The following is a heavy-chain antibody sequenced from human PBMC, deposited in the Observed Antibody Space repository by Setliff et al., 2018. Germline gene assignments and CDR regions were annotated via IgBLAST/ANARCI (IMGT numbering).Heavy chain of an antibody. J-gene: IGHJ4*02. V-gene: IGHV3-23*01. CDR1: GFAFSSSA. D-gene: IGHD2-2*02. CDR3: AKGDDTECYSSFDY. CDR2: IARGSRVT. Sequence: LRLSCAASGFAFSSSAMSWVRQAPGKGLEWVSGIARGSRVTYYADSVKGRFTISRDSSKNTLYLQMNSLRAEDTAVYYCAKGDDTECYSSFDYWGQGALVTVSS.